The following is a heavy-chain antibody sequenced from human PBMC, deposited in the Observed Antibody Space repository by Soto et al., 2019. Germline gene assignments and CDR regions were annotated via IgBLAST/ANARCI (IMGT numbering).Heavy chain of an antibody. V-gene: IGHV1-2*02. D-gene: IGHD1-1*01. Sequence: GALVKVSCTAGGYTFTDCYIHWVREAPGKGLQYMCCISPKSGGEAYAQKFRGRVTMTRDTSVNLACLHLSSLKSDDTAVYLCARGHRGLRGHLDKWCQGTLVT. CDR3: ARGHRGLRGHLDK. CDR2: ISPKSGGE. CDR1: GYTFTDCY. J-gene: IGHJ4*02.